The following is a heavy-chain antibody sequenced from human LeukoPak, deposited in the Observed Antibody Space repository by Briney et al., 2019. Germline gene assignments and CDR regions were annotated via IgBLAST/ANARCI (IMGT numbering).Heavy chain of an antibody. CDR3: ASQVTIFGGGKYFDY. V-gene: IGHV3-21*04. CDR2: ISSSSSYI. J-gene: IGHJ4*02. Sequence: GGSLRLSCAASGFTFSSYGMNWVRQAPGKGLEWVSSISSSSSYIYYADSVKGRFTISRDNAKNSLYLHMNSLRAEDTAVYYCASQVTIFGGGKYFDYWGQGTLVTVSS. D-gene: IGHD3-3*01. CDR1: GFTFSSYG.